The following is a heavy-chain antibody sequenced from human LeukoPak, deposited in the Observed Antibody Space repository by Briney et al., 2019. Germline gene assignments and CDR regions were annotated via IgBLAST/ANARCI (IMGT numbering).Heavy chain of an antibody. CDR2: IGTAGDT. J-gene: IGHJ4*02. CDR3: ARSRSGDPADYFGY. CDR1: GFTFRSYD. Sequence: GGSLRLSCAASGFTFRSYDMHWVRQATGKGLEWVSAIGTAGDTYYPGSVKGRFTISRENAKNSLYLQMNSLRAGDTAVYYCARSRSGDPADYFGYWGQGTLVTVSS. D-gene: IGHD4-17*01. V-gene: IGHV3-13*01.